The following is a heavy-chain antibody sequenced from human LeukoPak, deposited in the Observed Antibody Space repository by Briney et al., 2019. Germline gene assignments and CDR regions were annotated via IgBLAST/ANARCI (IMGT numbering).Heavy chain of an antibody. CDR2: INPSGGST. CDR1: GYTFTSYY. Sequence: ASVKVSCKASGYTFTSYYMHWVRQAPGQGLEWMGIINPSGGSTSYAQEFQGRVTMTRDTSTSTVYMELSSLRSEDTAVYYCAREGGNYDFDYWGQGTLVTVSS. V-gene: IGHV1-46*01. D-gene: IGHD4-11*01. J-gene: IGHJ4*02. CDR3: AREGGNYDFDY.